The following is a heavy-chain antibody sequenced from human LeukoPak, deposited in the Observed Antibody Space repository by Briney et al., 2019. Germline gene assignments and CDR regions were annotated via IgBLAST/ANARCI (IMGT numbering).Heavy chain of an antibody. CDR3: AREASTTWPNWFDP. Sequence: GASVKVSCTASGYTFTTYGVSWVRQAPGQGLEWVGWISPYNGDTKYAQNFQDRVTLTTDTSTSTAYMELRSLRCDDTAFYYCAREASTTWPNWFDPWGQGTLVTVSS. J-gene: IGHJ5*02. CDR1: GYTFTTYG. D-gene: IGHD2/OR15-2a*01. CDR2: ISPYNGDT. V-gene: IGHV1-18*01.